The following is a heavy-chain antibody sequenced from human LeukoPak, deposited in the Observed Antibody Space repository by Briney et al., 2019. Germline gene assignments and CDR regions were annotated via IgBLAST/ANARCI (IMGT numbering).Heavy chain of an antibody. Sequence: GGSLRLSCAGSGFTFSTYWMNWVRQAPGKGLEWVANINEDGSKKHYVDSVKGRFTISRDNAKNPLSLQMNSLSAEDTAVYYCARAMDVWGQGTTVTVSS. V-gene: IGHV3-7*03. J-gene: IGHJ6*02. CDR3: ARAMDV. CDR2: INEDGSKK. CDR1: GFTFSTYW.